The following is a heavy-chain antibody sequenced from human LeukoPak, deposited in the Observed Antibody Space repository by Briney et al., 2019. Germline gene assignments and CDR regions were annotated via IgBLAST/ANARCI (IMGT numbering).Heavy chain of an antibody. D-gene: IGHD5-18*01. V-gene: IGHV3-23*01. Sequence: GGSLRLSCAASGFTFMNYAMSWVRQAPGKGLEWVSAISGSGGTTYYADSVKGRFTISRDNSKNTLYLQMNSLKTEDTAVYYCTPENSYGYGYKNYYYMDVWGKGTTVTVSS. CDR3: TPENSYGYGYKNYYYMDV. J-gene: IGHJ6*03. CDR2: ISGSGGTT. CDR1: GFTFMNYA.